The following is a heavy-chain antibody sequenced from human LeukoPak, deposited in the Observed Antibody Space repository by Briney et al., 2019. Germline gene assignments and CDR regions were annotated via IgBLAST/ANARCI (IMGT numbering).Heavy chain of an antibody. CDR2: ISYSGNT. J-gene: IGHJ4*02. D-gene: IGHD3-10*01. Sequence: PSETLSLTCTVSGGSISSHYWSWIRQPPGKGLEWIGYISYSGNTKYNPSLKSRVTMSIDTSKNQFSLRLSSVTAADTAVYYCARSHGSGSYFDSWGQGTLVTVSS. CDR3: ARSHGSGSYFDS. CDR1: GGSISSHY. V-gene: IGHV4-59*11.